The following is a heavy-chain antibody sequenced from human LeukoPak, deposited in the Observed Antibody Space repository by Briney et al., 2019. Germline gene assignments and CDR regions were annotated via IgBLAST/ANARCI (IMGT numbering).Heavy chain of an antibody. J-gene: IGHJ5*02. D-gene: IGHD3-10*01. CDR1: RYKFTNHW. CDR2: VYPGDSDT. CDR3: TRQGVFFSERKALYT. Sequence: GESLQISSHGSRYKFTNHWIAWVRQQPGKGLELMGSVYPGDSDTRYSPSFQGQVTISADKSINTAYLQWSSLTASDSAIYYCTRQGVFFSERKALYTWGRGTLVTVSS. V-gene: IGHV5-51*01.